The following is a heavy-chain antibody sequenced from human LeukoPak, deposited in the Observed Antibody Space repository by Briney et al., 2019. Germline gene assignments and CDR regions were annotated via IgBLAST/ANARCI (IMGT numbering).Heavy chain of an antibody. D-gene: IGHD3-10*01. CDR3: AKQSGGSGTYYYY. V-gene: IGHV3-23*01. J-gene: IGHJ4*02. Sequence: GGSLRLSCAASGFTFSSYAMTWVRQAPGKGLEWVSAIGGSGGSTYYADSVKGRFTLPGDNSKNTLYLQMSSLRAEDTAVYYCAKQSGGSGTYYYYWGQGTLVTVSS. CDR2: IGGSGGST. CDR1: GFTFSSYA.